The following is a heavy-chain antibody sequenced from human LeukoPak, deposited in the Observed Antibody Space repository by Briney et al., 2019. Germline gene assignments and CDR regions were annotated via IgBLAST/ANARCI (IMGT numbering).Heavy chain of an antibody. D-gene: IGHD3-3*01. CDR2: INSDRSST. CDR1: GFTFSSYW. Sequence: GGSLRLFCAASGFTFSSYWMHWVRQAPGKGLVWVSRINSDRSSTSYADSVKGRFTISRDNAKNTLYLQMNSLRAEDTAVYYCARGEYYDFWSGYYTLRYYYYGMDVWGQGTTVTVSS. V-gene: IGHV3-74*01. J-gene: IGHJ6*02. CDR3: ARGEYYDFWSGYYTLRYYYYGMDV.